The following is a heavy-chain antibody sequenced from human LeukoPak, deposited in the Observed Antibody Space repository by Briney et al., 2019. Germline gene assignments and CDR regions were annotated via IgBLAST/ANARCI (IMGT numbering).Heavy chain of an antibody. CDR3: TTWLWDSRRYIDY. D-gene: IGHD3-22*01. CDR2: IKSKTDGGTT. V-gene: IGHV3-15*01. J-gene: IGHJ4*02. CDR1: GLTVSNAW. Sequence: GGSLRLSCAASGLTVSNAWMTWVRQAPGKGLEWVGRIKSKTDGGTTDYAAPVKVRFTISRDDSKNTLYLQMNSLKTEDTAAYYCTTWLWDSRRYIDYWGQGTLVTVSS.